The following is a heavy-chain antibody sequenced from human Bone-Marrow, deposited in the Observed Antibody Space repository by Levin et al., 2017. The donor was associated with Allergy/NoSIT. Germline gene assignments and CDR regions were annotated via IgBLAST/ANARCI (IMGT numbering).Heavy chain of an antibody. D-gene: IGHD3-3*01. CDR2: ISWHSGTI. V-gene: IGHV3-9*01. Sequence: LSLTCAASGFTFDDYAMHWVRQAPGKGLEWVSGISWHSGTIDYADSVKGRFTISRDNAKNSLFLQMNSLRAEDTALYYCAKGGRTVFGAYFDYWGQGTLVTVSS. CDR3: AKGGRTVFGAYFDY. J-gene: IGHJ4*02. CDR1: GFTFDDYA.